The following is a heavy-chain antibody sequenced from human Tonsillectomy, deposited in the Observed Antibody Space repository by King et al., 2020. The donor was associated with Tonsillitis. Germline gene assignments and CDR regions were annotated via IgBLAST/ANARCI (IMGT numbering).Heavy chain of an antibody. Sequence: QLVQSGAEVKKPGASVKVSCKASGYTFTGYYMHWVRQAPGQGLEWMGWINPNSGGTNYAQKFQDRVTMTRDTSISTAYMELSRLRSADTAVYYCARETYSSSWLGFDPWGQGTLVTVSS. V-gene: IGHV1-2*02. CDR3: ARETYSSSWLGFDP. CDR1: GYTFTGYY. J-gene: IGHJ5*02. CDR2: INPNSGGT. D-gene: IGHD6-13*01.